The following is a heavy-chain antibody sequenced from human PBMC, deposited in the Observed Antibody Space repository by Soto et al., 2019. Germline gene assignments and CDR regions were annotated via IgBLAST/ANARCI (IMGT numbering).Heavy chain of an antibody. CDR2: FDPEDGET. CDR3: ATAGTGYYYYGMDV. CDR1: GYTLTELS. V-gene: IGHV1-24*01. D-gene: IGHD2-8*02. Sequence: ASVNVSCKVSGYTLTELSIHWVRQAPGKGLEWMGGFDPEDGETIYAQKFQGRVTMTEDTSTDTAYMELSSLRSEDTAVYYCATAGTGYYYYGMDVWGQGNTVTVPS. J-gene: IGHJ6*02.